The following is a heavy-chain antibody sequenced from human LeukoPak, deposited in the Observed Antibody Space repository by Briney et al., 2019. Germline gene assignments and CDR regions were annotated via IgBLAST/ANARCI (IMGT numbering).Heavy chain of an antibody. D-gene: IGHD2-2*02. CDR3: AREIVVVPAAIRYYYYYGMDV. CDR1: GGSISSYY. V-gene: IGHV4-4*07. J-gene: IGHJ6*02. CDR2: IYTSGST. Sequence: PSETLSLTWTVSGGSISSYYWSWIRQPAVKGLEWIGRIYTSGSTNYNPSLKGRVTMSVDTSKNQFSLKLSSVTAADTAVYYCAREIVVVPAAIRYYYYYGMDVWGQGTTVTVSS.